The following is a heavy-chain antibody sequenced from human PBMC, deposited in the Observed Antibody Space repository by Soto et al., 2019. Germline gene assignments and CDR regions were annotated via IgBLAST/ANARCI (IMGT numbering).Heavy chain of an antibody. V-gene: IGHV4-31*03. J-gene: IGHJ4*02. CDR2: IFSSGIT. Sequence: QVQLQESGPGLVKPSQTLSLTCTVSGGSISSGGYYWSWIRQHPGKGLEWLGYIFSSGITSYNPSFQSRFTISVVTSRKQLPLTLTTVTAADTAVYYCAREPSLWGQGTLVTVSS. CDR1: GGSISSGGYY. CDR3: AREPSL.